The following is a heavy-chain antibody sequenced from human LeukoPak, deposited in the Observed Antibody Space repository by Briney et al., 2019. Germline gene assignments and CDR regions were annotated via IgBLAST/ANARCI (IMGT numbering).Heavy chain of an antibody. CDR2: INHSGST. V-gene: IGHV4-34*01. CDR3: ARRDYYDNSDDNYHSFEY. Sequence: SETLSLTCAVYGGSFSGYYWSWIRQPPGKGLEWIGEINHSGSTNYNPSLKSRVTISVDTSKNQFSLKLSSVTAADTAVYYCARRDYYDNSDDNYHSFEYWGQGTLVTVSS. D-gene: IGHD3-22*01. J-gene: IGHJ4*02. CDR1: GGSFSGYY.